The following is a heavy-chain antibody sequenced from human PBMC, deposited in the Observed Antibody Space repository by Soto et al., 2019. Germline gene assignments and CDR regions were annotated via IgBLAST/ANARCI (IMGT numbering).Heavy chain of an antibody. Sequence: SETLSLTCTVSGGSISSSSYYWGWIRQPPGKGLEWIGSIYYSGSTYYNSSLRSRVTISVDTSKNQFSLKLTSVTAADTAVYYCASDPYYYGSGISTSTYYFDNWGLGTLVTVSS. J-gene: IGHJ4*02. V-gene: IGHV4-39*01. CDR2: IYYSGST. CDR3: ASDPYYYGSGISTSTYYFDN. CDR1: GGSISSSSYY. D-gene: IGHD3-10*01.